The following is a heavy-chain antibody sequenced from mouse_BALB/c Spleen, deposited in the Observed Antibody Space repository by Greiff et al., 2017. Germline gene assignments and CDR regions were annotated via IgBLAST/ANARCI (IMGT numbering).Heavy chain of an antibody. CDR1: GFNIKDTY. CDR2: IDPANGNT. J-gene: IGHJ4*01. V-gene: IGHV14-3*02. D-gene: IGHD2-10*02. CDR3: ASYGNYEGYYAMDY. Sequence: VQLKQSGAELVKPGASVKLSCTASGFNIKDTYMHWVKQRPEQGLEWIGRIDPANGNTKYDPKFQGKATITADTSSNTAYLQLSSLTSEDTAVYYCASYGNYEGYYAMDYWGQGTSVTVSS.